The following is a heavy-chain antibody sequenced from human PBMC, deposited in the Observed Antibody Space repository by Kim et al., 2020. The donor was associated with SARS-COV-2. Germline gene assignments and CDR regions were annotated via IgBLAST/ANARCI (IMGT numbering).Heavy chain of an antibody. V-gene: IGHV1-3*01. Sequence: ASVKVSCKASGYTFTSYAMHWVRQAPGQRLEWMGWINAGNGNTKYSQKFQGRVTITRDTSASTAYMELSSLRSEDTAVYYCASGLKYGSGSYYNVMDYWGQGTLVTVSS. CDR3: ASGLKYGSGSYYNVMDY. J-gene: IGHJ4*02. CDR2: INAGNGNT. D-gene: IGHD3-10*01. CDR1: GYTFTSYA.